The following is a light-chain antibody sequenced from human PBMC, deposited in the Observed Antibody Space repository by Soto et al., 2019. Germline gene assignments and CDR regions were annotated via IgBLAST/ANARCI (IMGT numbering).Light chain of an antibody. CDR1: QSVSSSY. CDR3: QQYDSSPPVFT. Sequence: EIVLTQSPGTLSLSPGERATLSCRASQSVSSSYLAWYQQKPGQAPSLLIYGAYNRATGIPDRFSGSGSGTDFTRTISRLESEDFAVYYCQQYDSSPPVFTFGPGTKVDIQ. J-gene: IGKJ3*01. CDR2: GAY. V-gene: IGKV3-20*01.